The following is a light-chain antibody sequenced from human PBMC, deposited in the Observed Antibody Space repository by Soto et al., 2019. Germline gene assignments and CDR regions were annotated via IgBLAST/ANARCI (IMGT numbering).Light chain of an antibody. V-gene: IGKV1-39*01. J-gene: IGKJ4*01. CDR3: QQTYSLPLT. Sequence: DIQMTQSPSSLSASVGDRVTITCRASRSIKTYLNWFQQKPGKAPKLLIYAVSNLQSGVPSRFSGSGSETDFTLTISSLEPEDFATYFCQQTYSLPLTFGGETWVDIK. CDR2: AVS. CDR1: RSIKTY.